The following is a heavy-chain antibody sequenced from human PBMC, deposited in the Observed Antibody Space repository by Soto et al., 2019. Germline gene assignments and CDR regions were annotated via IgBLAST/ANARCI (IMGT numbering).Heavy chain of an antibody. CDR3: AGDPDSHYNDSHASSYP. CDR2: IIPIIGII. J-gene: IGHJ5*02. V-gene: IGHV1-69*04. CDR1: GYTFTSYA. Sequence: SVKVSCKASGYTFTSYAMQWVRQAPGQGLEWMGRIIPIIGIINYAQKFQGRVTITADKFTGTAYMELTRLRSDDTAVYYCAGDPDSHYNDSHASSYPWGQGTLVTVSS. D-gene: IGHD3-22*01.